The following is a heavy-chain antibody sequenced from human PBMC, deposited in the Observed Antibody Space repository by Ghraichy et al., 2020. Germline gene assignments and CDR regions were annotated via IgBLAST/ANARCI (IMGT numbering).Heavy chain of an antibody. D-gene: IGHD2-15*01. V-gene: IGHV4-34*01. CDR2: INHSGST. CDR3: ARGGGDVVVAATPFYFDY. CDR1: GGSFSGYY. J-gene: IGHJ4*02. Sequence: SETLSLTCAVYGGSFSGYYWSWIRQPPGKGLEWIGEINHSGSTNYNPSLKSRVTISVDTSKNQFSLKLSSVTAADTAVYYCARGGGDVVVAATPFYFDYWGQGTLVTVSS.